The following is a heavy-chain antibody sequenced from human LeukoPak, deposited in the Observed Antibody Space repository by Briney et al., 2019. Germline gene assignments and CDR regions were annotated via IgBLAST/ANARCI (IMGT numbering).Heavy chain of an antibody. CDR3: ARGTGYSVFDI. CDR1: GFTFSSYW. D-gene: IGHD1-26*01. CDR2: INSDGSST. J-gene: IGHJ3*02. Sequence: PGGPLRLSCAASGFTFSSYWMHWVRPAPGKGLVWVSRINSDGSSTSYADSVKGRFTISRDNAKNTLYLQMNSLRAEDTAVYYCARGTGYSVFDIWGQGTMVTVSS. V-gene: IGHV3-74*01.